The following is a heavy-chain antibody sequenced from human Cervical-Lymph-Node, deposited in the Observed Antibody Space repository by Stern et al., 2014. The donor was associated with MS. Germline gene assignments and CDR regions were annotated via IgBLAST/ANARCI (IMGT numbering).Heavy chain of an antibody. J-gene: IGHJ3*02. V-gene: IGHV3-23*04. Sequence: EMQLVESGGGLVQPGGSLRLSCAASGFTFSIYAMSWVRQAPGKGLAWVSSISGGGGSTYNADSVKGRFTISRDNSKKSLYLQMDSLRAEDTAVYYCARDYSSGYYPSHAFDIWGQGAMVTVSS. CDR1: GFTFSIYA. D-gene: IGHD3-22*01. CDR3: ARDYSSGYYPSHAFDI. CDR2: ISGGGGST.